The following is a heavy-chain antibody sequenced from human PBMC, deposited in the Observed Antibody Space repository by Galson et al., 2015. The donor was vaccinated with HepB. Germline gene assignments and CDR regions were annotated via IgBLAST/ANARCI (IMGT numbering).Heavy chain of an antibody. CDR3: AREGRNYEILTGPPPPLFDY. CDR2: IIPIFGIA. D-gene: IGHD3-9*01. Sequence: SVKVSCKASGGTFSSYAISWVRQAPGQGPEWMGGIIPIFGIANYAQKFQGRVTITADESTSTAYMELSSLRSEDTAVYYCAREGRNYEILTGPPPPLFDYWGQGTLVTVSS. V-gene: IGHV1-69*13. CDR1: GGTFSSYA. J-gene: IGHJ4*02.